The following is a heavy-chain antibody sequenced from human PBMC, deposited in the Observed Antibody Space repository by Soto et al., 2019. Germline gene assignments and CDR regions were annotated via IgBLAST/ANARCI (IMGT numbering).Heavy chain of an antibody. CDR2: IYYSGST. CDR1: GGSISSSSYY. Sequence: SETLSLTCTVSGGSISSSSYYWGWIRQPPGKGLEWIGSIYYSGSTYYNPSLKSRVTISVDTSKNQFSLDLSSVTAADTAVYYCARGRKGYSSSWYVDWGQGTLVTVSS. J-gene: IGHJ4*02. D-gene: IGHD6-13*01. CDR3: ARGRKGYSSSWYVD. V-gene: IGHV4-39*01.